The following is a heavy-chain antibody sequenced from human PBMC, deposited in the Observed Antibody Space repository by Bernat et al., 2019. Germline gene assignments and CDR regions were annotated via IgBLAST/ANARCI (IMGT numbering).Heavy chain of an antibody. Sequence: QVQLVQSGAEVKKPGASVKVSCKASGYTFTSYAMHWVRQAPGQRLEWMGWINAGNGNTKYSQKFQGRVTITRDTSASTAYMELSSLRSEDTAVYYCARDRTVGGGLPRYYDYYGMDVGGQGTTVTV. D-gene: IGHD1-26*01. CDR2: INAGNGNT. V-gene: IGHV1-3*01. CDR1: GYTFTSYA. CDR3: ARDRTVGGGLPRYYDYYGMDV. J-gene: IGHJ6*02.